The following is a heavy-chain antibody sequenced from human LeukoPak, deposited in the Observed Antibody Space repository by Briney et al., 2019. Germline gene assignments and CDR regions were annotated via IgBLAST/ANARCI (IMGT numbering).Heavy chain of an antibody. V-gene: IGHV4-59*01. CDR3: ARNDFWNGYWDGWNY. J-gene: IGHJ4*02. Sequence: SETLSLTCTVSGGSISNYYRNWLRQPPGKALEWLGYVYSSGSTKYSPSLKSRVTISVDTSKNQFSLKLSSVTAADAAVYYCARNDFWNGYWDGWNYWGQGTLVTVSS. D-gene: IGHD3-3*01. CDR1: GGSISNYY. CDR2: VYSSGST.